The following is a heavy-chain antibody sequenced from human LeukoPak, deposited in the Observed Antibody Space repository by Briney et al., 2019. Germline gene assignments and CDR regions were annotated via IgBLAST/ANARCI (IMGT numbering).Heavy chain of an antibody. J-gene: IGHJ4*02. CDR2: INSDGSST. Sequence: GGSLRLSCAASEFTFSSYWMHWVRQAPGKGLVWVSRINSDGSSTGYADSVKGRFTISRDNTKNTLYLQMNSLRAEDTALYYCARDPGGDSRGYWGQGTLVTVSS. D-gene: IGHD3-10*01. CDR1: EFTFSSYW. CDR3: ARDPGGDSRGY. V-gene: IGHV3-74*01.